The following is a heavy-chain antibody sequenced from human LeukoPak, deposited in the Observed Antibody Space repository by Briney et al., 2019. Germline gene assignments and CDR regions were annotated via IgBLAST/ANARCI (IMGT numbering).Heavy chain of an antibody. Sequence: GASVKVSCKASGYTFTSYYMHWVRQAPGQGLEWMGIINPSGGSTSYAQKFQGRVTMTRVTSTSTVYMELSSLRSEDTAVYYCARSANGLGDFDYWGQGTLVTVSS. CDR1: GYTFTSYY. D-gene: IGHD3-16*01. J-gene: IGHJ4*02. V-gene: IGHV1-46*01. CDR2: INPSGGST. CDR3: ARSANGLGDFDY.